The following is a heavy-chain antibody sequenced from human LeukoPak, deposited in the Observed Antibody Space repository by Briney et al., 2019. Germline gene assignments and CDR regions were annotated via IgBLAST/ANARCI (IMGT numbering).Heavy chain of an antibody. CDR3: AELGITMIGGV. CDR2: IKQDGSEK. V-gene: IGHV3-7*01. CDR1: GFNLSNHW. Sequence: GGSLRLSCAASGFNLSNHWMTWVRQAPGKGLEWVANIKQDGSEKNYVDSVKGRFTISRDNAKNSLYLQMNSLRAEDTAVYYCAELGITMIGGVWGKGTTVTISS. J-gene: IGHJ6*04. D-gene: IGHD3-10*02.